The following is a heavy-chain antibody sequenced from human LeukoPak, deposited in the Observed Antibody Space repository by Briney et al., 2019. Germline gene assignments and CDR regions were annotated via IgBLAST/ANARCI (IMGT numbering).Heavy chain of an antibody. Sequence: SVKVSCKASGGTFSSYAISWVRQAPGQGLEWMGRIIPILGIANYAQKFQGRVTITADKSTSTAYMELSSLRSEDTAVYYCATPRERWLQGAFDIWGQGTMVTVSS. D-gene: IGHD5-24*01. CDR3: ATPRERWLQGAFDI. J-gene: IGHJ3*02. V-gene: IGHV1-69*04. CDR2: IIPILGIA. CDR1: GGTFSSYA.